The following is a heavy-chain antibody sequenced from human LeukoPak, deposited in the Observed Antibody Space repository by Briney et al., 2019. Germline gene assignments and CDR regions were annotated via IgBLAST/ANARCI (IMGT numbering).Heavy chain of an antibody. CDR1: GGSISSSSYY. CDR3: ARDAGHQLSRRNYYAMDV. J-gene: IGHJ6*02. V-gene: IGHV4-39*07. Sequence: SETLSLTCTVSGGSISSSSYYWGWIRQPPGKGLEWIGHIYTSGNTNYNPSLKSRVTMSVDTSKNHFSLKLSSVTAADTAVYYCARDAGHQLSRRNYYAMDVWGQGTTVTVSS. D-gene: IGHD1-1*01. CDR2: IYTSGNT.